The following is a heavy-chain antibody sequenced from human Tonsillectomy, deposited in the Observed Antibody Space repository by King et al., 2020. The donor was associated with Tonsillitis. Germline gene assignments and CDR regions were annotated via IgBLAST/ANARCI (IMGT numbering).Heavy chain of an antibody. D-gene: IGHD6-13*01. CDR2: IYYSGST. Sequence: QLQESGPGLVKPSQTLSLTCAVSGGSISSGGYSWSWIRQPPGQGLEWIGYIYYSGSTYYNPSLKSRVTISVDASKNQFSLKLSTVTAADTAVYYCARAVIAALGGFDSWGQGTLVTVSS. CDR3: ARAVIAALGGFDS. V-gene: IGHV4-30-4*07. J-gene: IGHJ4*02. CDR1: GGSISSGGYS.